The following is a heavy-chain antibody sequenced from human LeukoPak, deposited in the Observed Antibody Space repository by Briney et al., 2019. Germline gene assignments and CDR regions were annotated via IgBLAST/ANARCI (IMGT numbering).Heavy chain of an antibody. D-gene: IGHD3-10*02. CDR3: AELGITMIGGV. CDR1: EFIVSINY. J-gene: IGHJ6*04. CDR2: IYSRGDT. Sequence: GGSLRLSCAASEFIVSINYMTWVRQAPGKGLEWVSLIYSRGDTKYADSVKGRFTISIDNAKNSLYLQMNSLRAEDTAVYYCAELGITMIGGVWGKGTTVTISS. V-gene: IGHV3-66*01.